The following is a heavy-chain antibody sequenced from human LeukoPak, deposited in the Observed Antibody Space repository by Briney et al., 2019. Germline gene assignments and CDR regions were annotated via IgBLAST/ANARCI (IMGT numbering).Heavy chain of an antibody. J-gene: IGHJ3*02. CDR3: ARGSFGAFDI. V-gene: IGHV3-13*01. CDR2: IGTAGDT. D-gene: IGHD3-9*01. Sequence: GGSLRLSCAASGFTFSSYDMHGVRQATGKGLEWVSGIGTAGDTYYPGSAKGRFTISRENAKNSLYLQMNSLRAGDTAVYYCARGSFGAFDIWGQGTTVTVSS. CDR1: GFTFSSYD.